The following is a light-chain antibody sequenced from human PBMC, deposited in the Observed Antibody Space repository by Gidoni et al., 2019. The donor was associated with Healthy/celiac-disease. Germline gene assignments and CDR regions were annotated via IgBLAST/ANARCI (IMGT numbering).Light chain of an antibody. J-gene: IGLJ2*01. V-gene: IGLV2-14*01. CDR3: SSYTSSSTVV. CDR2: EVS. CDR1: ISDVGGYNY. Sequence: TISDVGGYNYVSWYQQHPGKAPKLMIYEVSYRPSGVSDRFSGSKSGNTASLTISGLQAEDEADYYCSSYTSSSTVVFGGGTKLTVL.